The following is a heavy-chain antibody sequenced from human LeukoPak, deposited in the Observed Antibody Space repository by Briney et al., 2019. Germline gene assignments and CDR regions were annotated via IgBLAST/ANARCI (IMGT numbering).Heavy chain of an antibody. J-gene: IGHJ4*02. CDR3: ARSPDGGGYFDY. D-gene: IGHD2-15*01. Sequence: PGGSLRLSCAASGFTVSSNYMSWVRQAPGKGLEWVLVIYIGGSTYYADSVKGRFTISRDNSKNTLYLQMNSLRAEDTAVYYCARSPDGGGYFDYWGQGTLVTVSS. V-gene: IGHV3-53*01. CDR1: GFTVSSNY. CDR2: IYIGGST.